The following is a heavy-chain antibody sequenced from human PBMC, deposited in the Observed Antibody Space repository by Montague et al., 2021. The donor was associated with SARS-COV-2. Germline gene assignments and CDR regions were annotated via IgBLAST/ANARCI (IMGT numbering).Heavy chain of an antibody. CDR3: ARDRTLLHIMIVVENVFDI. D-gene: IGHD3-22*01. V-gene: IGHV4-61*02. J-gene: IGHJ3*02. Sequence: TLSLTCTVSGGSISSGTYYWSWIRQPAGKGLEWIGRNYTSGSTNYNPSLKSRVAISVDTYKNQFSLKLSSVTAADTAVYYCARDRTLLHIMIVVENVFDIWGQGTMVTVSS. CDR2: NYTSGST. CDR1: GGSISSGTYY.